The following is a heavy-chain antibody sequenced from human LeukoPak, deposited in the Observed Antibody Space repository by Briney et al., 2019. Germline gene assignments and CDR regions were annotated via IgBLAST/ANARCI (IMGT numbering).Heavy chain of an antibody. CDR3: ARLRAVLRFLEWSPYYMDV. D-gene: IGHD3-3*01. CDR1: GGSFSGYY. V-gene: IGHV4-34*01. Sequence: KPSETLSLTCAVYGGSFSGYYWSWIRQPPGKGLECIGEINHSGSTNYNPSLKSRVTISVDTSKNQFSLKLSSVTAADTAVYYCARLRAVLRFLEWSPYYMDVWGKGTTVTVSS. CDR2: INHSGST. J-gene: IGHJ6*03.